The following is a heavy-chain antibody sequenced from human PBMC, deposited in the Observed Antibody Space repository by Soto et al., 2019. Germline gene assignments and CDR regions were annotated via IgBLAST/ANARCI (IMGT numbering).Heavy chain of an antibody. Sequence: QVQLMESGGGVIQPGRSLRLSCAASGFTYSTYTMHWVRQAPGKGLEWVAFISYDGSKQYFADSVRGRFTISRDNSKNTLDLQMNSLRAEDTAVYYCARVGVPIVMVGNWFDPWGQGTLVTVSS. V-gene: IGHV3-30-3*01. J-gene: IGHJ5*02. D-gene: IGHD2-15*01. CDR2: ISYDGSKQ. CDR1: GFTYSTYT. CDR3: ARVGVPIVMVGNWFDP.